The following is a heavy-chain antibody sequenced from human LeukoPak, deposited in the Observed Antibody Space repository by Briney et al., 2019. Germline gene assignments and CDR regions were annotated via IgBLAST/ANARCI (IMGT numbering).Heavy chain of an antibody. V-gene: IGHV4-30-2*01. CDR1: GGSISSGGYS. J-gene: IGHJ4*02. D-gene: IGHD3-10*01. CDR2: IYHSGST. CDR3: ARGRGSGSYYHGPRYDY. Sequence: SETLSLTCTVSGGSISSGGYSWSWIRQPPGKGLEWIGYIYHSGSTYYNPSLKSRVTISVDRSKNQFSLKLSSVTAADTAVYYCARGRGSGSYYHGPRYDYWGQGTLVTVSS.